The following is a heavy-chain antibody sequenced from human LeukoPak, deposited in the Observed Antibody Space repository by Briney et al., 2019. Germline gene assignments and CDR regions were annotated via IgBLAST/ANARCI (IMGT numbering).Heavy chain of an antibody. CDR2: FDPEDGET. V-gene: IGHV1-24*01. J-gene: IGHJ4*02. D-gene: IGHD5-18*01. CDR3: ATLGYSYGLGVSDY. CDR1: GYTLTELS. Sequence: ASVKVSCKVSGYTLTELSMHWVRQAPGKGLEWMGGFDPEDGETIYAQKFQGRVTMTEDTSTDTAYMELSSLRSEDTAVYYCATLGYSYGLGVSDYWGQGTLVTVSS.